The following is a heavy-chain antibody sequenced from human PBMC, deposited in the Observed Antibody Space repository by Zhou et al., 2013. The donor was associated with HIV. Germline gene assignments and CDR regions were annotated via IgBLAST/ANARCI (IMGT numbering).Heavy chain of an antibody. Sequence: QVQLVQSGAEVKKPGSSVKVSCKASGGTFSSYAISWVRQAPGQGLEWMGRIIPILGIANYAQKFQGRVTITADKSTSTAYMELSSLRSEDTAVYYCARDSSSWFNSYYFDYWGQGTLVTVSS. D-gene: IGHD6-13*01. V-gene: IGHV1-69*04. J-gene: IGHJ4*02. CDR1: GGTFSSYA. CDR3: ARDSSSWFNSYYFDY. CDR2: IIPILGIA.